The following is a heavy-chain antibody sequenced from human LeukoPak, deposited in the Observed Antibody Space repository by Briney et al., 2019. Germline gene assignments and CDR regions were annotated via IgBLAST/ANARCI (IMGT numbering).Heavy chain of an antibody. CDR1: GYTFTSYY. D-gene: IGHD4-17*01. CDR2: SHPSGGST. J-gene: IGHJ4*02. Sequence: ASVKVSCKASGYTFTSYYMHWVRQAPGQGLEWMGISHPSGGSTSYAQKFQGRVTMTRDTSTSTVYMELSSLKSEDTAVYYCARYYGEGAFDYWGQGTLVTVSS. CDR3: ARYYGEGAFDY. V-gene: IGHV1-46*01.